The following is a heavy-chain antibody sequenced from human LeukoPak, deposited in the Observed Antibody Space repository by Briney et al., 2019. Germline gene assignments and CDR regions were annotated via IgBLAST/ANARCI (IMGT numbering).Heavy chain of an antibody. J-gene: IGHJ5*02. CDR3: AREKEQWLGFDP. CDR1: GFTFSSYS. V-gene: IGHV3-21*01. D-gene: IGHD6-19*01. CDR2: ISSSSSYI. Sequence: PGGSLRLSCAASGFTFSSYSMNWVRQAPGKGLEWVSSISSSSSYISYADSVKGRFTISRDNAKNSLYLQMNSLRAEDTAVYYCAREKEQWLGFDPWGQGTLVTVSS.